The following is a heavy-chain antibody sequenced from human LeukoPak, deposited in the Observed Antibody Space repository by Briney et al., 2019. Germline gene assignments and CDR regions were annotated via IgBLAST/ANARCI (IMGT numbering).Heavy chain of an antibody. Sequence: GGSLRLSCAASGFTFRNYGMHWVRQAPGKGLEWAAFIRYDGSNKYYADSVKGRFTISRDNTKNTVYLQMSSLRAEDTAVYYCALLTRSNPPLDYWGQGTLVTVSS. CDR2: IRYDGSNK. V-gene: IGHV3-30*02. J-gene: IGHJ4*02. CDR1: GFTFRNYG. CDR3: ALLTRSNPPLDY. D-gene: IGHD2/OR15-2a*01.